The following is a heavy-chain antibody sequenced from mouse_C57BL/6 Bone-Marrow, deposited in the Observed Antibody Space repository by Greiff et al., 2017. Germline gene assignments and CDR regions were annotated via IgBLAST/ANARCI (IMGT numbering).Heavy chain of an antibody. Sequence: DVKLVESGGGLVKPGGSLKLSCAASGFTFSSYAMSWVRQTPEKRLEWVATISDGGSYTYYPDNVKGRFTISRDNAKNNLYLQMSHLKSEDTAMYYCARDQPPITTVVATSFDYWGQGTTLTVSS. V-gene: IGHV5-4*01. J-gene: IGHJ2*01. CDR3: ARDQPPITTVVATSFDY. CDR2: ISDGGSYT. D-gene: IGHD1-1*01. CDR1: GFTFSSYA.